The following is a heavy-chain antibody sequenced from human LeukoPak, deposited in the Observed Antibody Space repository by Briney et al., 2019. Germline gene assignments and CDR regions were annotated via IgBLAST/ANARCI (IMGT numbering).Heavy chain of an antibody. V-gene: IGHV3-23*01. D-gene: IGHD2-2*01. CDR1: GFPFNTYA. CDR2: ICDSDAGT. J-gene: IGHJ4*02. CDR3: AKGNSRSCYSYFDF. Sequence: PGGSLRLSCAASGFPFNTYAMSWVRQAPGKGLEWVSVICDSDAGTYYADSVKGRFTISRDNSKNMLYLQMNSLRAEDTAVYFCAKGNSRSCYSYFDFWGQGTLVTVSS.